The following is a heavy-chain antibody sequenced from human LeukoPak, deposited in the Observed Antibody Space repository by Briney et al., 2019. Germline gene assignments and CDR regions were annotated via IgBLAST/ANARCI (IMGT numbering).Heavy chain of an antibody. CDR2: ISAYNGNT. CDR1: GYTFTIYG. CDR3: ARVPTIVVVPAAMGWFDP. D-gene: IGHD2-2*01. V-gene: IGHV1-18*01. Sequence: ASVKVSCKASGYTFTIYGISWVRQAPGQGLEWMGWISAYNGNTNYAQKLQGRVTMTTDTSTSTAYMELRSLRSDDTAVYYCARVPTIVVVPAAMGWFDPWGQGTLVTVSS. J-gene: IGHJ5*02.